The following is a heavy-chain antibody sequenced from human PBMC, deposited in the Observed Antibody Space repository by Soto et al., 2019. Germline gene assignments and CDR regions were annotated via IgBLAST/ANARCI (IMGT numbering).Heavy chain of an antibody. V-gene: IGHV4-34*01. CDR1: GGSFSGYY. D-gene: IGHD3-16*01. Sequence: QVQLQQWGAGLLKPSETLSLTCAVYGGSFSGYYWSWIRQPPGKGLEWIGEINHSGSTNYNPSLKSRVTITVDTSKNQFSRKLSSVTAADTAVYYCARGPPLRGLFFGWYFDLWGRGTLVTVSS. CDR3: ARGPPLRGLFFGWYFDL. CDR2: INHSGST. J-gene: IGHJ2*01.